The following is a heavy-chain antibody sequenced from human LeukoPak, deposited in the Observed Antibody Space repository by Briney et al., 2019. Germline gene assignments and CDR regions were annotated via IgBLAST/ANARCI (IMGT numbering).Heavy chain of an antibody. V-gene: IGHV1-2*02. D-gene: IGHD2-2*01. Sequence: ASVKVSCKASGYTFTGYYMHWVRQAPGQGLEWMGWINPNSGGTNYAQKFQGRVTMTRDTSISTAYVELSRLRSDDTAVYYCARDAVPAAYSRFDYWGQGTLVTVSS. CDR3: ARDAVPAAYSRFDY. J-gene: IGHJ4*02. CDR2: INPNSGGT. CDR1: GYTFTGYY.